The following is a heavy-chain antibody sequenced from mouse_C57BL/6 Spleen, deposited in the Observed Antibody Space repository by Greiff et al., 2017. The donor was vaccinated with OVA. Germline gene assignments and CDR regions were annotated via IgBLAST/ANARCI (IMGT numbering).Heavy chain of an antibody. CDR1: GYTFTSYW. V-gene: IGHV1-55*01. J-gene: IGHJ3*01. CDR3: ARGGNCYGSAFAY. D-gene: IGHD1-1*01. Sequence: QVQLQQPGAELVKPGASVKMSCKASGYTFTSYWITWVKQRPGQGLEWIGDIYPGSGSTNYNEKFKSKATLTVDTSSSTAYMQLSSLTSEDSAVYYCARGGNCYGSAFAYWGQGTLVTVSA. CDR2: IYPGSGST.